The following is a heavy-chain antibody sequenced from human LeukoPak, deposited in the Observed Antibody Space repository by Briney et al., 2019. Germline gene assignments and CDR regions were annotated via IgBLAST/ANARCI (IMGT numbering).Heavy chain of an antibody. CDR3: AKATVGTTGGSFDY. Sequence: GGSLRLSCAASGFTFSSYAMRWVRQAPGKGLEWVSGISSSGESTYYGDSAKGRFTISRDNSKNTLYLQMNSLRAEDTAVYYCAKATVGTTGGSFDYWGQGTLVTVSS. CDR1: GFTFSSYA. J-gene: IGHJ4*02. CDR2: ISSSGEST. D-gene: IGHD1-26*01. V-gene: IGHV3-23*01.